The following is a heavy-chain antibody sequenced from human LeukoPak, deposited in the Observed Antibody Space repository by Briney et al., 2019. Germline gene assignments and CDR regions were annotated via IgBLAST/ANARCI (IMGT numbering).Heavy chain of an antibody. Sequence: PSQTLSLTCSVSGGSISSSGSYWSWIRQHPERGLEWIGYIFSSGDPYYNPSLKSRLTIAVDTSTKQFSLKLSSVTAADTAVYYCARDQGGCGGLDSWGQGTLVTVSS. D-gene: IGHD3/OR15-3a*01. CDR3: ARDQGGCGGLDS. V-gene: IGHV4-31*03. J-gene: IGHJ4*02. CDR2: IFSSGDP. CDR1: GGSISSSGSY.